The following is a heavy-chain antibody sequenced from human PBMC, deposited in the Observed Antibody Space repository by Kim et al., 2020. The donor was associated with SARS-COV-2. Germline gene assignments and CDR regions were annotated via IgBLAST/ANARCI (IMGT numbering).Heavy chain of an antibody. J-gene: IGHJ6*02. CDR2: IYHSGST. CDR1: GGSISSGGYS. V-gene: IGHV4-30-2*01. CDR3: ARGVTIFGVGRETLMDV. D-gene: IGHD3-3*01. Sequence: SETLSLTCAVSGGSISSGGYSWSWIRQPPGKGLEWIGYIYHSGSTYYNPSLKSRVTISVDRSKNQFSLKLSSVTAADTAVYYCARGVTIFGVGRETLMDVWGQGTTVTVSS.